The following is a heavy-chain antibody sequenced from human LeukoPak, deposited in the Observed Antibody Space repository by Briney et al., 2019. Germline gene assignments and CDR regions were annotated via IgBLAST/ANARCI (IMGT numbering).Heavy chain of an antibody. CDR2: ISAYNGNT. Sequence: ASVKVSCKASGYTFTSYGISWARQAPGQGLEWMGWISAYNGNTNYAQKLQGRVTMTTDTSTSTAYMELRSLRSDDTAVYYCARVTRVRGALYYYGMDVWGQGTTVTVSS. J-gene: IGHJ6*02. CDR1: GYTFTSYG. CDR3: ARVTRVRGALYYYGMDV. V-gene: IGHV1-18*01. D-gene: IGHD3-10*01.